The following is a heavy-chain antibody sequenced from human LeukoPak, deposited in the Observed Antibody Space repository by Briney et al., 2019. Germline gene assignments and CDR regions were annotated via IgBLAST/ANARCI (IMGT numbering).Heavy chain of an antibody. D-gene: IGHD2-2*01. CDR3: ARAEVPAAVKSGAFDI. Sequence: GGSLTLSCAASGCTFSSYDLHWVRQPPGKGLEWVGVICYDGRNKYCADSVKGRFTISRDNSKNTLYLQMNSLRAEDTAVYYCARAEVPAAVKSGAFDIWGQGTMVTVSS. CDR2: ICYDGRNK. V-gene: IGHV3-33*01. CDR1: GCTFSSYD. J-gene: IGHJ3*02.